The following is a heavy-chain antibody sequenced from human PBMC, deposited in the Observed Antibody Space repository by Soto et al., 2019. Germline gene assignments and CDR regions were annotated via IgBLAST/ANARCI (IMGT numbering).Heavy chain of an antibody. V-gene: IGHV4-39*01. D-gene: IGHD2-21*02. Sequence: SETLSLTCTVSGGSISSSSYYWGWIRQPPGKGLEWFGSIYYSGSTYYNPSLKSRVTISVDTSKNQFSLKLSSVTAADTAVYYCASGDCGGDCYLNYYYYYGMDVWGQGTTVTVSS. CDR2: IYYSGST. CDR3: ASGDCGGDCYLNYYYYYGMDV. J-gene: IGHJ6*02. CDR1: GGSISSSSYY.